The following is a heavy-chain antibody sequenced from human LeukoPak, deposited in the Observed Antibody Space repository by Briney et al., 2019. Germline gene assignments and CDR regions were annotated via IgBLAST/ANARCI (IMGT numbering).Heavy chain of an antibody. Sequence: SVKVSRKASGGTFSSYAISWVRQAPGQGLEWMGGIIPIFGTANYAQKFQGRVTITTDESTSTAYMELSSLRSEDTAVYYCARDNYAGANWFDPWGQGTLVTVSS. J-gene: IGHJ5*02. D-gene: IGHD1-7*01. CDR2: IIPIFGTA. V-gene: IGHV1-69*05. CDR3: ARDNYAGANWFDP. CDR1: GGTFSSYA.